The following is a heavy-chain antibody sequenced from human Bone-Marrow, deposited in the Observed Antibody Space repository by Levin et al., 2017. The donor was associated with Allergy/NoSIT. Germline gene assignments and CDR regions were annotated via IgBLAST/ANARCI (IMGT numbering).Heavy chain of an antibody. J-gene: IGHJ4*02. CDR2: INHSGST. CDR3: ARFPKHVAVAGRRGIDY. Sequence: SETLSLTCAVYGGSFSGYYWSWIRQPPGKGLEWIGEINHSGSTNYNPSLKSRVTISVDTSKNQFSLKLSSVTAADTAVYYCARFPKHVAVAGRRGIDYWGQGTLVTVSS. D-gene: IGHD6-19*01. V-gene: IGHV4-34*01. CDR1: GGSFSGYY.